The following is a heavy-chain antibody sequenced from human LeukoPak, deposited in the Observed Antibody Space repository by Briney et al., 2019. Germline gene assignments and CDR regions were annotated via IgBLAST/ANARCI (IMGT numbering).Heavy chain of an antibody. D-gene: IGHD3-3*01. V-gene: IGHV1-18*01. CDR2: ISPYNGNT. CDR1: GYTFSVYG. CDR3: AREFRPYYDCCSDYYIFDY. Sequence: ASVKVSCNASGYTFSVYGITWVRQAPGQGLEWMGWISPYNGNTSYAQKLQGRVTMTTDTSTSTAYMELKSLRSDHTAVYYCAREFRPYYDCCSDYYIFDYWGQGTLVTVSS. J-gene: IGHJ4*02.